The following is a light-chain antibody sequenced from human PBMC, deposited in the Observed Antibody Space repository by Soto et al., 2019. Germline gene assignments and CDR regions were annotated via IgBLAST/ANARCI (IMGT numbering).Light chain of an antibody. CDR3: QQRSNWPPRLT. J-gene: IGKJ5*01. V-gene: IGKV3-11*01. CDR2: DVS. CDR1: QSVTSY. Sequence: EIVLTQSPATLTSPPGARATLSCRASQSVTSYLAWYQQKPGQAPRLLIYDVSNRASGIPARFSGSGSETDFTLNISSLEPEHFAVYYCQQRSNWPPRLTFGQGTRLDIK.